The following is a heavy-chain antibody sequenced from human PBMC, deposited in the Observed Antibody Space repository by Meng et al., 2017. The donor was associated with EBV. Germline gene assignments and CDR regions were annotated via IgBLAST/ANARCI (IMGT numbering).Heavy chain of an antibody. CDR1: GSPVTSYD. J-gene: IGHJ5*02. CDR3: ARGYYGSGLFDP. V-gene: IGHV1-8*03. D-gene: IGHD3-10*01. CDR2: MNPNNGNT. Sequence: QLPRPGPRHTKHGACRKVSCKPSGSPVTSYDITRVPQATAQGLDWMGWMNPNNGNTGYAQKFQGRVTITRNTSISTAYMELSSLRXXXTAVXYXARGYYGSGLFDPWGQGTLVTVSS.